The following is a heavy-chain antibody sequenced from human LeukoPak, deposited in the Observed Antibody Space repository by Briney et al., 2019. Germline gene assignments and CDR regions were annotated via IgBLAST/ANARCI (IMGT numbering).Heavy chain of an antibody. CDR1: GFTFSSYW. V-gene: IGHV3-74*01. CDR2: INSDGSGT. Sequence: GGSLRLSCAASGFTFSSYWMHWVRQAPGKGLVWVSRINSDGSGTNYADSVRGRFTISRDNAMNSLYLQMNSLTAEDTALYYCASSTAARYYYYYMDVWGKGTTVTVSS. D-gene: IGHD6-6*01. CDR3: ASSTAARYYYYYMDV. J-gene: IGHJ6*03.